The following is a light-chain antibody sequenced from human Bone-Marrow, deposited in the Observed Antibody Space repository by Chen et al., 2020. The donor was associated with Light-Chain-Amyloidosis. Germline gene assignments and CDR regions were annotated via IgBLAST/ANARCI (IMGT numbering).Light chain of an antibody. CDR1: RSSIGTNT. CDR3: AAWDDGLNGVQ. J-gene: IGLJ2*01. CDR2: FNS. V-gene: IGLV1-44*01. Sequence: QSVLTQPPSASGTPGQRVTISCSGSRSSIGTNTVNWYQQFPGTAPKLLIYFNSQRPSGVPDRFSGAKSGTSASLAISGLQSDDEADYFCAAWDDGLNGVQFGGGTKLTVL.